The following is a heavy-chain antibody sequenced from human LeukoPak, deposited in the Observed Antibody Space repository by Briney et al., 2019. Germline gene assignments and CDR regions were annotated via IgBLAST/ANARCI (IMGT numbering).Heavy chain of an antibody. CDR3: ARDRRWELQADRYFDL. CDR1: GYSFTNYG. CDR2: ISAYNGNT. J-gene: IGHJ2*01. Sequence: AAVKVSCRASGYSFTNYGVSWVRQAPGQRLEWMGWISAYNGNTNYAQKLQGRVTRSTDTSTNTAYVELRSLTSDDTAVYYCARDRRWELQADRYFDLWGRGTLVTVSS. V-gene: IGHV1-18*01. D-gene: IGHD1-26*01.